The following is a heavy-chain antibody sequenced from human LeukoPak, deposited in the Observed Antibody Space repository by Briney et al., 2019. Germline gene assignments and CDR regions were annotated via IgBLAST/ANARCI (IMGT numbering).Heavy chain of an antibody. J-gene: IGHJ4*02. CDR1: GFTFSSYS. CDR2: ISSSSSYI. D-gene: IGHD5-18*01. V-gene: IGHV3-21*01. CDR3: ARDRGHTAMVLSY. Sequence: GGSLRLSCAASGFTFSSYSMNWVRQAPGKGLEWVSSISSSSSYIYYADSLKGRFTISRDNAKNSLYLQMNSLRAEDTAVYYCARDRGHTAMVLSYWGQGTLVTVSS.